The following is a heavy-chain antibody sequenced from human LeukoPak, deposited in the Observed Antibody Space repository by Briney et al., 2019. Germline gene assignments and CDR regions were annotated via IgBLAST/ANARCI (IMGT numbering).Heavy chain of an antibody. CDR2: IKQDGGQI. J-gene: IGHJ4*02. CDR3: ARLGARQMLEY. V-gene: IGHV3-7*01. CDR1: EFTFSSYW. Sequence: QPGGSLRLSCAASEFTFSSYWMSWVRQAPWKGLEWVANIKQDGGQIYYLESVKGRFTVSRDNAKNSLYLQMNSLRAEDTAVYYCARLGARQMLEYWGQGTLVTVSS. D-gene: IGHD4-17*01.